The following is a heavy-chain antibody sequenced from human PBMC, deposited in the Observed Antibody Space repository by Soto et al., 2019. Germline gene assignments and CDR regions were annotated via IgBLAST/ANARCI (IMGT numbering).Heavy chain of an antibody. Sequence: SETLSLTCTVSGGSVSSGSYYWSWIRQPPGKGLGWIGYIYYSGSTNYNPSLKSRVTISVDTSKNQFSLKLSSVTAADTAVYYCARGERYYYDSSGYYYVAWGQGTLVTVSS. J-gene: IGHJ5*02. D-gene: IGHD3-22*01. CDR1: GGSVSSGSYY. CDR2: IYYSGST. CDR3: ARGERYYYDSSGYYYVA. V-gene: IGHV4-61*01.